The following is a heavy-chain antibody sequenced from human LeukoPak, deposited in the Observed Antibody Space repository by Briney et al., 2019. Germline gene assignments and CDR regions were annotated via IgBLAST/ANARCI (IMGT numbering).Heavy chain of an antibody. V-gene: IGHV3-23*01. CDR2: ISGDGDRS. CDR3: AKEGVAVTDRGAYFDY. J-gene: IGHJ4*02. CDR1: GFTFSSFA. Sequence: ARSLRLSCAASGFTFSSFAVSWVRQAPGKGLERVSSISGDGDRSYYADSVKGRFTISRDNSKNTLYLQMNSLRAEDTAVYYCAKEGVAVTDRGAYFDYWGQGTLVTVSS. D-gene: IGHD2-21*02.